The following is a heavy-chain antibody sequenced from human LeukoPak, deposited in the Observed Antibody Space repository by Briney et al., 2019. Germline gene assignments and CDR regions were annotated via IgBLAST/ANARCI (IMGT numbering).Heavy chain of an antibody. D-gene: IGHD2-2*01. CDR1: GFTFSSYG. Sequence: GGSLRLSCAVSGFTFSSYGMHWVRQAPGKGLEWVAFIRYDGSNKYYADSVKGRFTISRDNSKNTLYLQMNSLRAEDTAVYYCAKDEGYCSSTSCSSYYYYYYMDVWGKGTTVTVSS. J-gene: IGHJ6*03. V-gene: IGHV3-30*02. CDR3: AKDEGYCSSTSCSSYYYYYYMDV. CDR2: IRYDGSNK.